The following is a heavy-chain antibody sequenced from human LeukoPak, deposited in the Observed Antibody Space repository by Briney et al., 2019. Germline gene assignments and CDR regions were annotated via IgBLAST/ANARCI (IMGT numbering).Heavy chain of an antibody. Sequence: ASVKVSCKASGYTFTSYGISWVRQAPGQGLEWMGWISGNNGNTKYAQKLQGRVTMTTDTSTSTAYMELSSLRSEDTAVYYCARGGDIVVVPAAINYYYMDVWGKGTTVTVSS. J-gene: IGHJ6*03. CDR3: ARGGDIVVVPAAINYYYMDV. CDR1: GYTFTSYG. CDR2: ISGNNGNT. D-gene: IGHD2-2*01. V-gene: IGHV1-18*01.